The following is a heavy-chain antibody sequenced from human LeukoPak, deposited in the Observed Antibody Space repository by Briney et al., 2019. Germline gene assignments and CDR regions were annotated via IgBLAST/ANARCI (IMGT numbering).Heavy chain of an antibody. J-gene: IGHJ6*03. Sequence: PGGSLRLSCAASGFTFSSSGMYWVRQAPGKGLEWVAVIWYDGSLTYYVDSVKGRFTISRDNSKNTLYLQMNSLRAEDTAVYYCAKDAGRLYYMDVWGKGTTVTVSS. V-gene: IGHV3-33*06. CDR3: AKDAGRLYYMDV. CDR2: IWYDGSLT. CDR1: GFTFSSSG.